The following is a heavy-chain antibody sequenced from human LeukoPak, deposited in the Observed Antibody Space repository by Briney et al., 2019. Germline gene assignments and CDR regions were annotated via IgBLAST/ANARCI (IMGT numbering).Heavy chain of an antibody. Sequence: GGSLRLSCAASGFTFSSYAMSWVCQAPGKGLEWVSAISGSGGSTYYADSVKGRFTISRDNSKNTLYLQMNSLRAEDTAVYYCAKDHRFSSGWYTQRANYFDYWGQGTLVTVSS. CDR1: GFTFSSYA. V-gene: IGHV3-23*01. D-gene: IGHD6-19*01. CDR2: ISGSGGST. CDR3: AKDHRFSSGWYTQRANYFDY. J-gene: IGHJ4*02.